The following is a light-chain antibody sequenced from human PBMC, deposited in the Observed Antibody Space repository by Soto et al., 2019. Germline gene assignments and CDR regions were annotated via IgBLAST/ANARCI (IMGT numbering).Light chain of an antibody. CDR1: SSNIGAGYD. CDR3: QSYDSSLSGSVV. Sequence: QSVLTKPPSVSGAPGLRVTISCTGSSSNIGAGYDVHWYLQLPGTAPKLLIYGNNNRPSGVPERFSAYKSGTSASLAITGLQAEDEADYYCQSYDSSLSGSVVFGGGTKLTVL. J-gene: IGLJ2*01. V-gene: IGLV1-40*01. CDR2: GNN.